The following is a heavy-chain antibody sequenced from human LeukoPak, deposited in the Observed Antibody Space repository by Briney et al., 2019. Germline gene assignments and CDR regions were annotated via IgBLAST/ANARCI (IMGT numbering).Heavy chain of an antibody. CDR2: INHSGST. Sequence: SETLSLTCAVYGGSFSGYYWSWIRQPPVKGLEWIGEINHSGSTNYNPSLKSRVTISVDTSKNQFSLKLSSVTAADTAVYYCARMDRGYGGYAPSNYFDYWGQGTLVTVSS. CDR3: ARMDRGYGGYAPSNYFDY. V-gene: IGHV4-34*01. J-gene: IGHJ4*02. CDR1: GGSFSGYY. D-gene: IGHD5-12*01.